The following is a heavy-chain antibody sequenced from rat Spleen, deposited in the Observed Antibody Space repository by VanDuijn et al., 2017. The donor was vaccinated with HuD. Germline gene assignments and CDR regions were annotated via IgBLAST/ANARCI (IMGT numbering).Heavy chain of an antibody. CDR3: AREGYYDGCPY. J-gene: IGHJ2*01. CDR1: GFTFINYG. D-gene: IGHD1-12*03. Sequence: EVQLVESGGGLVQPGRSLKLSCAASGFTFINYGMAWVRQAPTRGLEWVAAISYDGSSTYYRDSVKGRFTISRDNAKSTLYLQMNSLRSEDTATYYCAREGYYDGCPYWGQGVMVTVSS. V-gene: IGHV5-29*01. CDR2: ISYDGSST.